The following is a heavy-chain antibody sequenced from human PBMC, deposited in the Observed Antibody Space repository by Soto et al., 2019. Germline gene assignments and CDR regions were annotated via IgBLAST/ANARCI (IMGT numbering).Heavy chain of an antibody. D-gene: IGHD4-17*01. CDR1: GGSISSGDYY. J-gene: IGHJ4*02. CDR2: IYYSGST. CDR3: ARTYGDYEGGFDY. Sequence: PSETLSLTCTVSGGSISSGDYYWSWIRQPPGKGLEWIGYIYYSGSTYYNPSLKSRVTISVDTSKNQFSLKLSSVTAADTAVYYCARTYGDYEGGFDYWGQGTLVTASS. V-gene: IGHV4-30-4*01.